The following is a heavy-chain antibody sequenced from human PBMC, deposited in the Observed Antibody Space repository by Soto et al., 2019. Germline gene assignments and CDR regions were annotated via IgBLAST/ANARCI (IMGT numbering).Heavy chain of an antibody. Sequence: EVQLVESGGGLVKPGGSLRLSCAASGFIFSSYSMNWVRQAPGKGLEWVSFISSSGTTDIYYADSVKGRFTISRDNAKNSLYPQMNSLRAEDTAIYYCARDKRGYSGFDGYYGLDVWGQGTTVTVSS. J-gene: IGHJ6*02. CDR3: ARDKRGYSGFDGYYGLDV. CDR2: ISSSGTTDI. CDR1: GFIFSSYS. D-gene: IGHD5-12*01. V-gene: IGHV3-21*06.